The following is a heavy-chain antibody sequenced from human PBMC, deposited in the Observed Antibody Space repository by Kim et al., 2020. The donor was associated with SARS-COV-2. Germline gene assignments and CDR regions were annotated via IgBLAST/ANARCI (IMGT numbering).Heavy chain of an antibody. D-gene: IGHD2-8*01. J-gene: IGHJ4*02. CDR1: GFTFSSYS. Sequence: GGSLRLSCAASGFTFSSYSMNWVRQAPGKGLEWVSYISSSSSTIYYADSVKGRFTISRDNAKNSLYLQMNSLRDEDTAVYYCARDPPPRTLMVYAIAHEGLDYWGQGTLVTVSS. V-gene: IGHV3-48*02. CDR2: ISSSSSTI. CDR3: ARDPPPRTLMVYAIAHEGLDY.